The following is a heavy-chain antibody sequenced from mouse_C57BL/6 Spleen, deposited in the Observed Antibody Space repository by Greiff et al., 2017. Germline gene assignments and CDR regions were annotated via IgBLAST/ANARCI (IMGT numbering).Heavy chain of an antibody. J-gene: IGHJ4*01. CDR3: ARGNYRGAMDY. Sequence: VQLQESGPGLVQPSQSLSITCTASGFSLTSYGVHWVRQSPGKGLEWLGVIWSGGSTDYNAAFISRLSISKDNSKSQVFFKMNSLQAEDTAVYYCARGNYRGAMDYWGQGTSVTVSS. CDR2: IWSGGST. V-gene: IGHV2-2*01. CDR1: GFSLTSYG. D-gene: IGHD1-1*02.